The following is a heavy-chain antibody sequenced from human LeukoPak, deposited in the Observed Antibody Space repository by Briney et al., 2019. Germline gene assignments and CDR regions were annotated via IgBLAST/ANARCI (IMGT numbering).Heavy chain of an antibody. V-gene: IGHV3-23*01. D-gene: IGHD4-23*01. J-gene: IGHJ4*02. CDR1: GFTISTYA. CDR2: IRSSGDNT. Sequence: GGSLRLSCAASGFTISTYAMSWVRQAPGKGLEWVSAIRSSGDNTYYTDSVKGRFTISRDISKNTLYLQMNSLGVDDTAVYYCAKGTYGGNPGRYFDYWGQGTLVTVSS. CDR3: AKGTYGGNPGRYFDY.